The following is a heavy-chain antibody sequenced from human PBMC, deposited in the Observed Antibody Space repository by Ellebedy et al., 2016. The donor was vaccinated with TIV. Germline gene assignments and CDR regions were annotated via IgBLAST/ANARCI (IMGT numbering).Heavy chain of an antibody. CDR2: ISAYNGNT. Sequence: ASVKVSXXASGYTFTSYDINWVRQATGQGLEWMGWISAYNGNTNYAQKLQGRVTMTTDTSTSTAYMELRSLRSDDTAVYYCARVVPAAIGAPNWFDPWGQGTLVTVSS. V-gene: IGHV1-18*01. J-gene: IGHJ5*02. CDR3: ARVVPAAIGAPNWFDP. CDR1: GYTFTSYD. D-gene: IGHD2-2*02.